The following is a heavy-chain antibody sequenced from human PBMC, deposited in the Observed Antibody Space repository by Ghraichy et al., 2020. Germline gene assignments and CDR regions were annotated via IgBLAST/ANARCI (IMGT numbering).Heavy chain of an antibody. CDR3: TTGYTLGVTRNAGNTFDI. Sequence: GESLNISCAASGFTFSNAWMSWVRQAPGKGLEWVGRIKSKTDGGKKDYAAPVKGRFTISRDDSKNTLYLQMNSLKTEDTAVYYCTTGYTLGVTRNAGNTFDIRGQGTMVTVSS. J-gene: IGHJ3*02. V-gene: IGHV3-15*01. D-gene: IGHD2-21*02. CDR2: IKSKTDGGKK. CDR1: GFTFSNAW.